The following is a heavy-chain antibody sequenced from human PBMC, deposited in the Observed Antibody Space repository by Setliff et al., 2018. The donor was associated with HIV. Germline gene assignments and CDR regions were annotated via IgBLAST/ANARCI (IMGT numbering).Heavy chain of an antibody. V-gene: IGHV4-39*07. D-gene: IGHD6-13*01. CDR2: IYHSGST. CDR1: GGSINSTSYY. CDR3: ARESPSSSWFYFDF. J-gene: IGHJ4*02. Sequence: SETLSLTCTVSGGSINSTSYYWGWIRQPPGNGLEWIGSIYHSGSTYYNPSLKSRVTVSVDTSKNQFSLKLGSVTAADTAVYYCARESPSSSWFYFDFWGQGTLVTVSS.